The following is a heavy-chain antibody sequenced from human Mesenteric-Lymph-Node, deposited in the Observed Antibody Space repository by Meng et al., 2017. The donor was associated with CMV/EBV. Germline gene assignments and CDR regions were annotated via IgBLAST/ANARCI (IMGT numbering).Heavy chain of an antibody. Sequence: SETLSLTCTVSGGSVSSGSYYWSWIRPPPGKGLEWIGYIYYSGSTNYNPSLKSRVTISVDTSKNQFSLKLSSVTAADTAVYYCARYISGCSSTSCWYYFDYWGQGTLVTVSS. CDR1: GGSVSSGSYY. CDR3: ARYISGCSSTSCWYYFDY. CDR2: IYYSGST. D-gene: IGHD2-2*01. V-gene: IGHV4-61*01. J-gene: IGHJ4*02.